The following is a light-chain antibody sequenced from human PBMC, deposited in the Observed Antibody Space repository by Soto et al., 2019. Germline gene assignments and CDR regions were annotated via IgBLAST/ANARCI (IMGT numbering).Light chain of an antibody. V-gene: IGLV1-44*01. Sequence: QXVLTQPPSASGTPGQRVTISCSGSSSNIGSNTVNWYRQLPGTAPKLLIYSNNQRPSGVPDRFSGSKSGTSASLAISGLQSEDEADYYCAAWDDSLNGRVFGTGTKVTVL. J-gene: IGLJ1*01. CDR3: AAWDDSLNGRV. CDR2: SNN. CDR1: SSNIGSNT.